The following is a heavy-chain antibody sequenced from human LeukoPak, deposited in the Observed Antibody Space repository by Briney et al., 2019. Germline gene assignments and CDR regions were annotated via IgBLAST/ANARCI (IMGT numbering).Heavy chain of an antibody. CDR1: GGSINSGSYS. D-gene: IGHD3-22*01. V-gene: IGHV4-61*02. J-gene: IGHJ3*02. Sequence: SETLSLTCTVSGGSINSGSYSWTWIRQPAGTGLEWIGRTHISGSTDYTPSLKSRVTISVDTSKNQFSLKLSSVTAADTAVYYCARADRSGYFGNVVAFDIWGQGTMVTVSS. CDR3: ARADRSGYFGNVVAFDI. CDR2: THISGST.